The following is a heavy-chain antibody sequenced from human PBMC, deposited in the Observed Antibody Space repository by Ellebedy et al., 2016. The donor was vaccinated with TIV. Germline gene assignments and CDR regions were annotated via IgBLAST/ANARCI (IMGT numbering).Heavy chain of an antibody. Sequence: GESLKISCKGSGYSFTSSWISWVRQMPGKGLEWMGGIDPSDSYTDYSTSFKGHVTISADKSISTAYLQWSSLKASDTVMYYCATAVGGNAPDYWGQGTLVTVSS. CDR2: IDPSDSYT. J-gene: IGHJ4*02. CDR1: GYSFTSSW. D-gene: IGHD4-23*01. V-gene: IGHV5-10-1*01. CDR3: ATAVGGNAPDY.